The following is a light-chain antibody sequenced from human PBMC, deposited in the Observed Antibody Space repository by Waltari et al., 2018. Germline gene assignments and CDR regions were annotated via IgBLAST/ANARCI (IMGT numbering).Light chain of an antibody. CDR1: QDISNS. V-gene: IGKV1-NL1*01. Sequence: DIQLTQSPSSLSVSIGDRVTITCRASQDISNSLAWYQQKPGKAPTLLVYETIRVERGVPPRFSGSGSGTEYTLTIGSLQPGDFATYYCQQYYRTPLTFGPGTKVDIK. CDR3: QQYYRTPLT. J-gene: IGKJ3*01. CDR2: ETI.